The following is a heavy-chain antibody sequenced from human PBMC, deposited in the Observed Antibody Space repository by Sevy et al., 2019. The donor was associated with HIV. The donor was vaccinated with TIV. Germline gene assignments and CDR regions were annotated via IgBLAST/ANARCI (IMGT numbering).Heavy chain of an antibody. D-gene: IGHD3-22*01. CDR1: GYTLTEFS. J-gene: IGHJ4*02. Sequence: ASVKVSCKVSGYTLTEFSMHWVRQAPGKGLEWMGTFDPEDGETIYAQKFQGRVTMTEDTSTDTASMELSSLRSEDTAVYYYATTKDYYDSSGYPFDYWGQGTLVTVSS. CDR2: FDPEDGET. V-gene: IGHV1-24*01. CDR3: ATTKDYYDSSGYPFDY.